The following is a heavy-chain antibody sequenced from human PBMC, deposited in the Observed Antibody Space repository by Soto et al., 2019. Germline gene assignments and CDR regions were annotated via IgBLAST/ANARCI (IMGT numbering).Heavy chain of an antibody. CDR2: ISSSSSTI. J-gene: IGHJ4*02. CDR3: ARDPPKGLEWFEYYFDY. Sequence: VGSLRLSCAAPGFTFSSYSMNWVRQAPGKGLEWVSYISSSSSTIYYADSVKGRFTISRDNAKNSLYLQMNSLRDEDTAVYYCARDPPKGLEWFEYYFDYWGQGNLVTVSS. D-gene: IGHD3-3*01. V-gene: IGHV3-48*02. CDR1: GFTFSSYS.